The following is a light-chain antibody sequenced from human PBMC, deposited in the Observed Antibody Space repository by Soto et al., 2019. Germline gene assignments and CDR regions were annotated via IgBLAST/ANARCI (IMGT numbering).Light chain of an antibody. V-gene: IGLV4-69*01. CDR2: LNSDGSH. CDR3: QTWGTGIHV. CDR1: SGHSSYA. Sequence: QAVVTQSPSASASLGASVKLTCTLSSGHSSYAIAWQQQQPEKGPRYLMKLNSDGSHSKGDGIPDRFSGSSSGAERYLTISSLQSEDEADYYCQTWGTGIHVFGTGTKLTVL. J-gene: IGLJ1*01.